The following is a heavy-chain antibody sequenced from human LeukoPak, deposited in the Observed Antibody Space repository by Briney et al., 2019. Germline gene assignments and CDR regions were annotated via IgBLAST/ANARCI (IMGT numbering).Heavy chain of an antibody. J-gene: IGHJ4*02. Sequence: GGSLRLSCVASGFTLSTYRMNWVRQAPGKGLEWVSYISTSSSTIYYADSVKGRFTISRDNSKNTLYLQMNSLRPEDTAVYYCARGSQWLVDPAYYFDYWGQGALVTVSS. V-gene: IGHV3-48*01. D-gene: IGHD6-19*01. CDR3: ARGSQWLVDPAYYFDY. CDR1: GFTLSTYR. CDR2: ISTSSSTI.